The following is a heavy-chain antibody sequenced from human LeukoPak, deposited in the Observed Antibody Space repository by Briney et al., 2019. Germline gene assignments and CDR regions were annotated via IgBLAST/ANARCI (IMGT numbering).Heavy chain of an antibody. J-gene: IGHJ4*02. CDR1: GGSISSYY. Sequence: SETLSLTCTVSGGSISSYYWSWIRQPPGKGLEWIGYIYYSGSTNYNPSLKSRVTISVDTSKNQFSLKLTSVTAADTAVYYCASLRGFSYGFDYLGQGTLVTVSS. CDR2: IYYSGST. CDR3: ASLRGFSYGFDY. V-gene: IGHV4-59*01. D-gene: IGHD5-18*01.